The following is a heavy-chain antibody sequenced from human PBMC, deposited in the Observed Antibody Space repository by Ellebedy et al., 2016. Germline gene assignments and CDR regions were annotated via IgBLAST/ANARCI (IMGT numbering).Heavy chain of an antibody. CDR1: GFTFSSYS. V-gene: IGHV3-48*01. D-gene: IGHD3-3*01. CDR3: ARGGGFWSGYYRDWFDS. CDR2: ISSSSSTI. J-gene: IGHJ5*01. Sequence: GESLKISCAASGFTFSSYSMNWVRQAPGKGLEWVSYISSSSSTIYYADSVKGRFTISRDNAKNSLYLQMNSLRAEDTAVYYCARGGGFWSGYYRDWFDSWGRGTLVTVSS.